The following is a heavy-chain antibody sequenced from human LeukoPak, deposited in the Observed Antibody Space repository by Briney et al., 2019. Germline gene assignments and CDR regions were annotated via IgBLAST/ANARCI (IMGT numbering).Heavy chain of an antibody. CDR1: GFTVSTNY. CDR3: ARDYPYYYDSSGYYSFDY. J-gene: IGHJ4*02. V-gene: IGHV3-66*01. CDR2: IYSGGST. Sequence: GGSLTLSCAASGFTVSTNYMSWVRQAPGEGLEWVSVIYSGGSTYYADSVKGRFTISRDNSKNTLYLQMNSLRAEDTAVYYCARDYPYYYDSSGYYSFDYWGQGTLVTVSS. D-gene: IGHD3-22*01.